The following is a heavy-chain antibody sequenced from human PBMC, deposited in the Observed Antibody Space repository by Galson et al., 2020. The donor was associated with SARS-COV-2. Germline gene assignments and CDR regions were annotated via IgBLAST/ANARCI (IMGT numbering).Heavy chain of an antibody. CDR1: GFTFSSYA. CDR3: AKDDTAMAPYNWFDP. Sequence: TGGSLRLSCAASGFTFSSYAMSWVRQAPGKGLEWVSAISGSGGSTYYADSVKGRFTISRDNSKNTLYLQMNSLRAEDTAVYYCAKDDTAMAPYNWFDPWGQGTLVTVAS. V-gene: IGHV3-23*01. J-gene: IGHJ5*02. D-gene: IGHD5-18*01. CDR2: ISGSGGST.